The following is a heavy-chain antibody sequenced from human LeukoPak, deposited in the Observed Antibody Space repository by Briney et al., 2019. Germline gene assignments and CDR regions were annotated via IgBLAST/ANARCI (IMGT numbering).Heavy chain of an antibody. CDR3: ARGRSSWYDLDY. CDR1: GYSFTGYY. CDR2: INPNSGGT. Sequence: ASVKVSCKAYGYSFTGYYMYWVRQAPGQGLEWMGRINPNSGGTNYAQKFQGRVTMTRDTSISTAYMELSRLRSDDTAVYYCARGRSSWYDLDYWGQGTLVTVSS. V-gene: IGHV1-2*06. J-gene: IGHJ4*02. D-gene: IGHD6-13*01.